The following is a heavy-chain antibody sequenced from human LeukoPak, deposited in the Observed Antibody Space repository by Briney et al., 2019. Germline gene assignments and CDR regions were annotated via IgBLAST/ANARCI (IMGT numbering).Heavy chain of an antibody. CDR2: ISSSSSTI. J-gene: IGHJ4*02. D-gene: IGHD3-3*01. CDR3: AKEPPGAEVLEWLSDNFDY. V-gene: IGHV3-48*01. Sequence: PGGSLRLSCAASGFTFSSYSMNWVRQAPGKGLEWVSYISSSSSTIYYADSVKGRFTISRDNAKNSLYLQMNSLRAEDTAVYYCAKEPPGAEVLEWLSDNFDYWGQGTLVTVSS. CDR1: GFTFSSYS.